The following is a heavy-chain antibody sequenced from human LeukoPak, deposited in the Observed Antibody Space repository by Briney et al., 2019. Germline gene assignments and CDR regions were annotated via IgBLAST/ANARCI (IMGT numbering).Heavy chain of an antibody. V-gene: IGHV4-59*01. D-gene: IGHD6-13*01. CDR3: ARSGTAAGRRDY. J-gene: IGHJ4*02. Sequence: SETLSVTCNVSGGSISSYYWSWIRQPPGKGLEWIGYVYYSGSTNYNPSLKSRVTISVDTSKNQFSLKLDSVNAADTAVYYCARSGTAAGRRDYWGQGTLVTVSS. CDR1: GGSISSYY. CDR2: VYYSGST.